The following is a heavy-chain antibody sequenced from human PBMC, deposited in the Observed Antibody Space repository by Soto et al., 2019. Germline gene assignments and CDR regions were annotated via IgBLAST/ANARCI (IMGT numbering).Heavy chain of an antibody. J-gene: IGHJ6*02. D-gene: IGHD3-10*01. CDR2: IIPIFGTA. CDR1: GYTFVKYG. CDR3: ARYITMVRGVRKDYYYYGMDV. V-gene: IGHV1-69*13. Sequence: ASVKVSCKASGYTFVKYGFSWVRQAPGQGLEWMGGIIPIFGTANYAQKFQGRVTITADESTSTAYMELSSLRSEDTAVYYCARYITMVRGVRKDYYYYGMDVWGQGTTVTVSS.